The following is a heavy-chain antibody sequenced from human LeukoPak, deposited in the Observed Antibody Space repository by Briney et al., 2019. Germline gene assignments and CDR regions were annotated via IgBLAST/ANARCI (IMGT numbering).Heavy chain of an antibody. D-gene: IGHD3-9*01. V-gene: IGHV1-2*02. CDR2: INPNGGGT. CDR1: GYTFTGYY. J-gene: IGHJ4*02. Sequence: ASVKVSCKASGYTFTGYYMHWVRQAPGQGLEWMGWINPNGGGTNYAQKFQGRVTMTRATSISTAYMELSRLRSDDTAVYYCARVQSQRYYDILTGYYWGQGTLVTVSS. CDR3: ARVQSQRYYDILTGYY.